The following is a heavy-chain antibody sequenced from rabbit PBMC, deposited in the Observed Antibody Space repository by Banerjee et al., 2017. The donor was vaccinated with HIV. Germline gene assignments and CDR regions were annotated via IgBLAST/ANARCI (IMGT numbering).Heavy chain of an antibody. CDR2: GYPDGIGST. V-gene: IGHV1S40*01. CDR1: GFSFSTNYY. J-gene: IGHJ6*01. CDR3: ARDLDGVIGWNFGW. Sequence: QSLEESGGDMVKPGASLTLTCTASGFSFSTNYYICWVRQAPGKGLEWIGCGYPDGIGSTAYASWAKGRFTISKSSSTTVTLQMTSLTAADTATYFCARDLDGVIGWNFGWWGPGTLVTVS. D-gene: IGHD4-1*01.